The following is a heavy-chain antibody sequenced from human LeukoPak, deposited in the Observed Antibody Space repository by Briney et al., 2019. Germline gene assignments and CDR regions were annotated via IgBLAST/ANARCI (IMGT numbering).Heavy chain of an antibody. CDR2: ISSSSSYT. CDR1: GFTFSDYY. CDR3: ASGKLWFGELSSFDY. Sequence: GGSLRLSCAVSGFTFSDYYMSWIRQAPGKGLEWVSYISSSSSYTNYADSVKGRFTISRDNAKNSLYLQMNSLRAEDTAVYYCASGKLWFGELSSFDYWGQGTLVTVSS. J-gene: IGHJ4*02. V-gene: IGHV3-11*06. D-gene: IGHD3-10*01.